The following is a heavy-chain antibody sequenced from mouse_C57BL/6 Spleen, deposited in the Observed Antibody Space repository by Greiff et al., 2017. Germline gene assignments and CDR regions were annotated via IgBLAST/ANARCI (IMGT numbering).Heavy chain of an antibody. J-gene: IGHJ2*01. CDR1: GYTFTSYW. V-gene: IGHV1-50*01. CDR3: ARWDNYYFDY. CDR2: IDPSDSYT. D-gene: IGHD3-3*01. Sequence: QVQLQQPGAELVKPGASVKLSCKASGYTFTSYWMQWVKQRPGQGLEWIGEIDPSDSYTNYNQKFKGKATLTVDTSSSTAYMQRSSLTSEDSAVYYCARWDNYYFDYWGQGTTLTVSS.